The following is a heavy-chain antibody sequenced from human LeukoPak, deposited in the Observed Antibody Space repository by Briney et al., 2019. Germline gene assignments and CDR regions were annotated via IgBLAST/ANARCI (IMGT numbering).Heavy chain of an antibody. V-gene: IGHV3-21*01. Sequence: KAGGSLRLSCAASGFTFSSYSMNWVRQAPGKGLEWVSSISSSSSYIYYADSVKGRFTISRDNAKNSLYLQMNSLRAEDTAVYYCARGSVAGRQRATPKEWFDPWGQGTLVTVSS. CDR1: GFTFSSYS. CDR3: ARGSVAGRQRATPKEWFDP. D-gene: IGHD6-6*01. J-gene: IGHJ5*02. CDR2: ISSSSSYI.